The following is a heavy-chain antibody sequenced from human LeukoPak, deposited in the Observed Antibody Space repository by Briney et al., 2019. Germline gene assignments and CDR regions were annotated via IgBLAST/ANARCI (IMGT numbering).Heavy chain of an antibody. CDR1: GYTITNYH. CDR2: INPSGGST. J-gene: IGHJ6*02. D-gene: IGHD3-22*01. CDR3: ARERVGEGYYYDSSGYYGSPGLPTLSGYYYGMDV. V-gene: IGHV1-46*01. Sequence: ASVKVSCKASGYTITNYHMHWVRQAPGQGLEWMGIINPSGGSTSYAQKFQGRVTMTRDTSTSTVYMELSSLRSEDTAVYYCARERVGEGYYYDSSGYYGSPGLPTLSGYYYGMDVWGQGTTVTVSS.